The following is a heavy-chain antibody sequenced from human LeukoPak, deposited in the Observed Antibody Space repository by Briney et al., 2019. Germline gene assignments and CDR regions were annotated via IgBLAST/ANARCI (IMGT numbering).Heavy chain of an antibody. J-gene: IGHJ4*02. D-gene: IGHD4-17*01. V-gene: IGHV4-38-2*02. CDR3: ARDEWATVTSLDDY. CDR2: IYHNGIT. CDR1: GSSISSGYF. Sequence: SETLSLICAVSGSSISSGYFWGWIGQPPGKGLEWIGNIYHNGITYYNPSLASRVTISVDTSKNQFSLKVRSVTAADTAVYYCARDEWATVTSLDDYWGQGTLVTVSS.